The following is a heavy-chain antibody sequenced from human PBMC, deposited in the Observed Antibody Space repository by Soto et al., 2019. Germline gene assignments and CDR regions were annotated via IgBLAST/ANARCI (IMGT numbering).Heavy chain of an antibody. D-gene: IGHD4-17*01. V-gene: IGHV3-33*01. CDR3: ARDSDYGSNSGWLDP. CDR1: GFTFNNYG. Sequence: PGGSPRLSCAASGFTFNNYGMHWVRQAPGKGLEWVAAIWFDGSNTHYADSVKGRFTVSRDNSKNTLDLQMNSLRGEDTAVYYCARDSDYGSNSGWLDPWGQGTLGTVSS. J-gene: IGHJ5*02. CDR2: IWFDGSNT.